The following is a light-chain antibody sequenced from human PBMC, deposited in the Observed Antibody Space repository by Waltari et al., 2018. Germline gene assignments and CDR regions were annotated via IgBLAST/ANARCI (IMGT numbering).Light chain of an antibody. CDR1: SSHIGSGYD. Sequence: QSVLTQPPSVSGAPGQRVTISCTGSSSHIGSGYDLHWYQQLPGTAPKLLIYGNAVRPAGVPDRFSASKSGTSASLAITGLQAEDEADYYCQSYDDSLSGWVFGGGTKVTVL. CDR3: QSYDDSLSGWV. V-gene: IGLV1-40*01. J-gene: IGLJ3*02. CDR2: GNA.